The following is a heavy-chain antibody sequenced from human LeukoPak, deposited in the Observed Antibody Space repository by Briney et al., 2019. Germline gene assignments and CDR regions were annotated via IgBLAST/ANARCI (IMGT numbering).Heavy chain of an antibody. V-gene: IGHV4-59*01. CDR1: GGSISSYY. CDR2: IYYSGST. J-gene: IGHJ4*02. D-gene: IGHD3-3*01. CDR3: ARNVWHWSIDY. Sequence: SETLSLTCTVSGGSISSYYWSWIRQPPGKGLEWIGYIYYSGSTNYNPSLKSRVTISVDTSKNQFSLKLSSVTAADTAVYYCARNVWHWSIDYWGQGTLVTVSS.